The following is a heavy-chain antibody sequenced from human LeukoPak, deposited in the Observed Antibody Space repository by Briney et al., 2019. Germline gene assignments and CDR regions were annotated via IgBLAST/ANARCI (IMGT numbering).Heavy chain of an antibody. Sequence: SETLSLTCTVSGGSISSSNYYWAWIRQPPGKGLEWIGSISYSGTTYYNPSLESRVTISVDTSKNQFSLKLSSVTAADTAVYYCASSDFWSGYHFDYWGQGTLVTVSS. V-gene: IGHV4-39*01. J-gene: IGHJ4*02. CDR1: GGSISSSNYY. CDR3: ASSDFWSGYHFDY. D-gene: IGHD3-3*01. CDR2: ISYSGTT.